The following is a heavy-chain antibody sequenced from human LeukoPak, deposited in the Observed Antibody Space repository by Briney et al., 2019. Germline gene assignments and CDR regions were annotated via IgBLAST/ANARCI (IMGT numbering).Heavy chain of an antibody. CDR1: GDSISDSRW. V-gene: IGHV4-4*02. D-gene: IGHD1-26*01. CDR3: ARVGYNGFGVLDY. CDR2: IYRGGSA. Sequence: SETLSLTCTVSGDSISDSRWWTWVRHSPGQGLGWIGEIYRGGSAKYNPSLKSRVTMSMDKSKNQFSLELNSVTAADTAVYYCARVGYNGFGVLDYWGQGNLVTVSS. J-gene: IGHJ4*02.